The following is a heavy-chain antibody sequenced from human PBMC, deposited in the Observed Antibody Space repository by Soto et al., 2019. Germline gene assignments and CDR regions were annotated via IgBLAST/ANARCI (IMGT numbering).Heavy chain of an antibody. Sequence: EVQLVESGGGLVQPGGSLSLSCAASGFTFSSYSMNWVRQAPGEGLEWVSYISGSSSIIYYADSVKGRFTISRDNAKNPLCREMTSLRDEDTAVYYCARGGRYSFGDANYWGQGTLVTVSS. CDR2: ISGSSSII. CDR1: GFTFSSYS. J-gene: IGHJ4*02. V-gene: IGHV3-48*02. CDR3: ARGGRYSFGDANY. D-gene: IGHD5-18*01.